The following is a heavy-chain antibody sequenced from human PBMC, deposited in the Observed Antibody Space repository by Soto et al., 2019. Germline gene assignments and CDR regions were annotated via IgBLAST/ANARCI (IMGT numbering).Heavy chain of an antibody. Sequence: GGSLRLSCAASGFTFSSYSMNWVRQAPGKGLEWVSSISSSSSYIYYADSVKGRFTISRDNAKNSLYLQMNSLRAEDTAVYYCASSSDRAYYMDVWGKGTTVTVSS. V-gene: IGHV3-21*01. CDR2: ISSSSSYI. D-gene: IGHD6-13*01. CDR3: ASSSDRAYYMDV. J-gene: IGHJ6*03. CDR1: GFTFSSYS.